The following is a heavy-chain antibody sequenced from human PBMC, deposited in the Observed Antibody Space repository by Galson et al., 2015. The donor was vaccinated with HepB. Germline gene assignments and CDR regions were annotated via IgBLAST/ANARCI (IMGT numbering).Heavy chain of an antibody. CDR1: GFTFSNYA. CDR2: VRAAGGNT. D-gene: IGHD6-13*01. CDR3: AREVVRRLAGSKDAFDI. Sequence: SLRLSCAASGFTFSNYAMSWVRQAPGKGLEWVSSVRAAGGNTYYADSVKGRFTISRDNSKNTLYLQMNSLRAEDTAVYYCAREVVRRLAGSKDAFDIWGQGTMVTVSS. V-gene: IGHV3-23*01. J-gene: IGHJ3*02.